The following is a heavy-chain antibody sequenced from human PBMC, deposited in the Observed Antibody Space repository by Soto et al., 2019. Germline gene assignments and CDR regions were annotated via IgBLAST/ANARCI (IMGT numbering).Heavy chain of an antibody. CDR3: PTGGLRWYNYGMDV. CDR2: IKSKTDGGTT. Sequence: EVQLVESGGGLVKPGGSLRLSCAASGFTFSNAWMNWVRQAPGKGLECVGRIKSKTDGGTTDYAAPVKGSFTISRDDSKNTVYLQLNSLKTEDTAVYYCPTGGLRWYNYGMDVWGQGTTVTVSS. D-gene: IGHD4-17*01. V-gene: IGHV3-15*07. CDR1: GFTFSNAW. J-gene: IGHJ6*02.